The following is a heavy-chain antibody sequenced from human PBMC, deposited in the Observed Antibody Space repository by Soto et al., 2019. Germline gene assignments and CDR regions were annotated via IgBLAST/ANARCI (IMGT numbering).Heavy chain of an antibody. CDR3: ARVTYYDILTGPETLDY. V-gene: IGHV2-26*01. CDR2: INHSGST. Sequence: WIRQKPGKGLEWIGEINHSGSTNYSTSLKSRLTISKDTSKSQVVLTMTNMDPVDTATYYCARVTYYDILTGPETLDYWGQGTLVTVSS. J-gene: IGHJ4*02. D-gene: IGHD3-9*01.